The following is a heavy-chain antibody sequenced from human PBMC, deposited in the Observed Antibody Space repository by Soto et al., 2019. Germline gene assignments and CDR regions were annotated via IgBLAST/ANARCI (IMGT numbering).Heavy chain of an antibody. D-gene: IGHD6-6*01. CDR1: GCTCRSYW. CDR2: INSDGSST. CDR3: ASGGSSLNFDS. V-gene: IGHV3-74*01. J-gene: IGHJ4*02. Sequence: TVGSLRHSCASSGCTCRSYWMQWVRQAPGKGLVWVSWINSDGSSTSYADSVKGRFTISRDDAKNTLYLQMNSLRAEDTAVYYCASGGSSLNFDSWGQGTLVTVSS.